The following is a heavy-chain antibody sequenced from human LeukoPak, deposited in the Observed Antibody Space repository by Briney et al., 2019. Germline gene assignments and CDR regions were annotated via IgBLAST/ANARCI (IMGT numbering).Heavy chain of an antibody. CDR2: IYHSGST. J-gene: IGHJ4*02. V-gene: IGHV4-4*02. D-gene: IGHD1-26*01. CDR3: ARGLSGSYYSLPSN. CDR1: GGSISSSNW. Sequence: KTSGTLSLTCAVSGGSISSSNWWSWVRQPPGKGLEWIGEIYHSGSTNYNPSLKSRVTISVDKSKNQFSLKLSSVTAADTAVYYCARGLSGSYYSLPSNWGQGTLVTVSS.